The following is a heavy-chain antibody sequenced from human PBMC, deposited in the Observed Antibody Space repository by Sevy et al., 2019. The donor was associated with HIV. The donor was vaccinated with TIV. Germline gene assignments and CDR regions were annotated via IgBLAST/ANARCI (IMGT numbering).Heavy chain of an antibody. Sequence: SETLSLTCTVSGGSISTSSYYWAWVRQSPGKGLEWIGSVYYRGSTFYNPSLNGRVSISVDTSEEKFSLKLSSVTAADTAVYYCARCEVAMGGHFYFDYWGRGSQVTVSS. D-gene: IGHD5-18*01. CDR3: ARCEVAMGGHFYFDY. J-gene: IGHJ4*01. CDR2: VYYRGST. V-gene: IGHV4-39*01. CDR1: GGSISTSSYY.